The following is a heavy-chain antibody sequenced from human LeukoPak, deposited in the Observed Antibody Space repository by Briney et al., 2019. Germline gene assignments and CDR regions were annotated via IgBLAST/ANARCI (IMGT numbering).Heavy chain of an antibody. D-gene: IGHD1-26*01. CDR1: GGSFSGYY. Sequence: KTSETLSLTCAVYGGSFSGYYWSWIRQPPGKGLEWIGEINHSGSTNYNPSLKSRVTISVDTSKNQFSLKLSSVTAADTAVYYCVGEVGALGGWGQGTLVTVSS. V-gene: IGHV4-34*01. CDR2: INHSGST. J-gene: IGHJ4*02. CDR3: VGEVGALGG.